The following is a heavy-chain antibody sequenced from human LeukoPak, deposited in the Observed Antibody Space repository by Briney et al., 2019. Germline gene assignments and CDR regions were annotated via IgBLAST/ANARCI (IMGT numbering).Heavy chain of an antibody. Sequence: SETLSLTLSVDGGSFSGYNWGCVRQPPGKGLEWIGEINHSGSTNYNPSLKSRVTISVDTSKNQSSLKLSSVTVADTAVYYCARSYNRVEVLHYWGQGTLVTVSS. J-gene: IGHJ4*02. D-gene: IGHD1-14*01. CDR1: GGSFSGYN. V-gene: IGHV4-34*01. CDR3: ARSYNRVEVLHY. CDR2: INHSGST.